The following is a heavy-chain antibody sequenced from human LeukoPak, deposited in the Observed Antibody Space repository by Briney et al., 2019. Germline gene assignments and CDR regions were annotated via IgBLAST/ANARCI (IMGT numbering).Heavy chain of an antibody. Sequence: PGGSLRLSCAASGFTFDDCAMHWVRQAPGEGLEWVSGISWNSGSIGYADSVKGRFTISRDNAKNSLYLQMNSLRAEDTALYYCARGHYGSGSYPDYWGQGTLVTVSS. V-gene: IGHV3-9*01. J-gene: IGHJ4*02. D-gene: IGHD3-10*01. CDR2: ISWNSGSI. CDR1: GFTFDDCA. CDR3: ARGHYGSGSYPDY.